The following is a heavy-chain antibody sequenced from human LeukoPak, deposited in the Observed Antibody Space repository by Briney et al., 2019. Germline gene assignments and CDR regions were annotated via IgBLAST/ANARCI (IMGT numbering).Heavy chain of an antibody. D-gene: IGHD1-26*01. CDR3: ASGGSGSYCLDY. CDR1: GGSFSGYY. CDR2: INHSGST. V-gene: IGHV4-34*01. Sequence: SETLSLTCAVYGGSFSGYYWSWIRQPPGKGLEWIGEINHSGSTNYNPSLKSRVTISVDTSKNQFSLKLSSVTAADTAVYYCASGGSGSYCLDYWGQGTLVTVSS. J-gene: IGHJ4*02.